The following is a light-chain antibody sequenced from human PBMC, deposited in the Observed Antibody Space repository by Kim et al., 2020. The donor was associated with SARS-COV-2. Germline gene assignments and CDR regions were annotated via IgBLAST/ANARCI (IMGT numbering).Light chain of an antibody. V-gene: IGLV2-14*03. CDR1: SCDVGGYNY. J-gene: IGLJ2*01. CDR3: SSYRSSRTL. CDR2: DVS. Sequence: PGPSITVSCTGTSCDVGGYNYVSWYQQHPGKAPKLMIDDVSKRPSGVSNRFSGSKSGNTASMTISGRQAEDEADYYCSSYRSSRTLFGGGTQLTVL.